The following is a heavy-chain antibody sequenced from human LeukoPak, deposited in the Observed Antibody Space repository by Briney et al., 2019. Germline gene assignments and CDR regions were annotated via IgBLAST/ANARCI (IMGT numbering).Heavy chain of an antibody. CDR1: GFTFSSYA. CDR2: INGRDGRT. J-gene: IGHJ3*02. CDR3: ARGEAFAFDM. V-gene: IGHV3-23*01. Sequence: GGSLRLSCAASGFTFSSYAMSWVRQAPGKGLEWVSSINGRDGRTYYADPVRGPFSISSDNSKNTLFLQMNSLRAEDTAVYYCARGEAFAFDMWGQGTVVTVSS.